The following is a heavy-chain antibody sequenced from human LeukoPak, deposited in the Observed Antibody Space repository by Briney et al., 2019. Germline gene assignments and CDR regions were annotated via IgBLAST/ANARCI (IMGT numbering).Heavy chain of an antibody. CDR1: GGSISSSNW. Sequence: PSETLSLTCSVSGGSISSSNWWSWVRQPPGKGLEWIGEIYHSGSTKYNPSLKSRVTISVDKSKNQFSLKLSSVTAADTAVYYCARSLSGSYFSGYYYGMDVWGQGTTVTVSS. CDR3: ARSLSGSYFSGYYYGMDV. CDR2: IYHSGST. J-gene: IGHJ6*02. D-gene: IGHD1-26*01. V-gene: IGHV4-4*02.